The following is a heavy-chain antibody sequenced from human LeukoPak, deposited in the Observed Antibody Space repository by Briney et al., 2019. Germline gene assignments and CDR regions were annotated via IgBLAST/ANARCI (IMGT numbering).Heavy chain of an antibody. V-gene: IGHV1-2*02. CDR1: GYTFTGYY. J-gene: IGHJ4*02. Sequence: ASVKVSCKASGYTFTGYYIHWVRQAPGQGLEWMGWINPNGGGTNYAQKFQGRVTMTRDTSISTAYMELSRLRSDDTYVYYCARGGYGGANSGILDSWGQGTLVTVSS. CDR3: ARGGYGGANSGILDS. CDR2: INPNGGGT. D-gene: IGHD6-25*01.